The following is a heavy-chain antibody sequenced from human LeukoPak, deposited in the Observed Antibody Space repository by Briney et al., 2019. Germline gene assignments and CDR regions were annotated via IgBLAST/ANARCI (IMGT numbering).Heavy chain of an antibody. J-gene: IGHJ3*01. Sequence: SETLSLTCTVSGGSISSYYWTWIRQPPGRGLEWVGYIPYGGSTNYNPSLKSRVTISVDTSTNQFSLKLSSVTAADTAVYYCARGIFGMVLNAFDLWGRGTMVTASS. CDR3: ARGIFGMVLNAFDL. CDR2: IPYGGST. CDR1: GGSISSYY. V-gene: IGHV4-59*01. D-gene: IGHD3-3*01.